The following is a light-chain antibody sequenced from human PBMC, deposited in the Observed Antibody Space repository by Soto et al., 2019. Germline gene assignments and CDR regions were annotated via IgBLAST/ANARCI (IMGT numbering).Light chain of an antibody. J-gene: IGKJ1*01. Sequence: EIVLTQSPGTLSLSPGERATLSCRASQSVSNYLAWYQRKPGQAPRLLIYGASSRATGIPDRFSGSWSGTAFTLTISRLEPEDFAVYYCHQYGGSPQTFGQGTKVEIK. V-gene: IGKV3-20*01. CDR2: GAS. CDR1: QSVSNY. CDR3: HQYGGSPQT.